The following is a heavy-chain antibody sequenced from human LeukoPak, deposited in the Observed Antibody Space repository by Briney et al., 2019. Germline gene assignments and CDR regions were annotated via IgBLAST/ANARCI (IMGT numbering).Heavy chain of an antibody. CDR1: GGSFSGYY. Sequence: SETLSLTCAVYGGSFSGYYWSWIRQPPGKGLEWIGEINHSGSTNYNPSLKSRVTISVDASKNQFSLKLSSVTAADTAVYYCARAGYYYDSSGSYGLAYWGQGTLVTVSS. J-gene: IGHJ4*02. CDR3: ARAGYYYDSSGSYGLAY. CDR2: INHSGST. V-gene: IGHV4-34*01. D-gene: IGHD3-22*01.